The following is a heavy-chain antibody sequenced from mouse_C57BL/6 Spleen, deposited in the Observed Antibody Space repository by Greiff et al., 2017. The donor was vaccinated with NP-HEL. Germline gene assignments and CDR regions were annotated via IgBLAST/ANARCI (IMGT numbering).Heavy chain of an antibody. CDR3: ARERSGYAMDY. J-gene: IGHJ4*01. Sequence: VKLVESGPELVKPGASVKISCKASGYAFSSSWMNWVKQRPGKGLEWIGRIYPGDGDTNYNGKFKGKATLTADKSSSTAYMQLSSLTSEDSAVYFCARERSGYAMDYWGQGTSVTVSS. D-gene: IGHD3-1*01. CDR2: IYPGDGDT. V-gene: IGHV1-82*01. CDR1: GYAFSSSW.